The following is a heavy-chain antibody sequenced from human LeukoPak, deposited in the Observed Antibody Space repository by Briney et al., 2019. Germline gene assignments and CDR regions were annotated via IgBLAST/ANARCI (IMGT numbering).Heavy chain of an antibody. CDR3: ARAPRNSSTMLDY. D-gene: IGHD1-14*01. V-gene: IGHV1-18*01. Sequence: GASVTVSCTASGYTFTSYGISWVRQAPGQGLEWMGLINPDGGSTAYAHRFQGRVIMTRDTSTSTAYMDLSSLRSEDTAVYHCARAPRNSSTMLDYWGQGTLVTVSS. CDR1: GYTFTSYG. J-gene: IGHJ4*02. CDR2: INPDGGST.